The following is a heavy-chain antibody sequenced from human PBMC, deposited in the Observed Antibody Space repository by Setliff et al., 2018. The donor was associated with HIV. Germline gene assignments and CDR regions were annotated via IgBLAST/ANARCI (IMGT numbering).Heavy chain of an antibody. CDR1: GYTFTSYD. J-gene: IGHJ6*02. V-gene: IGHV1-8*03. CDR3: ARDSGDDYSDYYYYGMDV. D-gene: IGHD4-4*01. Sequence: ASVKVSCKASGYTFTSYDINWVRQATGQGLEWMGWMNPNSGNTGYAQKFQGRVTFTWDTSASTAYMELSSLRSEDTALYYCARDSGDDYSDYYYYGMDVWGQGTTVTVSS. CDR2: MNPNSGNT.